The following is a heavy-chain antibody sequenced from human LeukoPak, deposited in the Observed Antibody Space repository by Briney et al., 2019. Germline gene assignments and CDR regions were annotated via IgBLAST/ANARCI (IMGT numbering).Heavy chain of an antibody. J-gene: IGHJ6*03. Sequence: GGSLRLSCAASGFTFSSYSFNWVRQAPGKGLEWVSYISSSSSTIYYADSVKGRFTISRDNAKNSLYLQMNSLRAEDTAVYYCARDGAGTDYYYYYMDVWGKGTTVTVSS. CDR1: GFTFSSYS. CDR2: ISSSSSTI. V-gene: IGHV3-48*01. D-gene: IGHD6-19*01. CDR3: ARDGAGTDYYYYYMDV.